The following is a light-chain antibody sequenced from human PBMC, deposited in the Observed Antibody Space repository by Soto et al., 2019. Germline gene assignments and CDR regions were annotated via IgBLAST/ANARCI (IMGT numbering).Light chain of an antibody. V-gene: IGLV7-46*01. CDR2: DTS. J-gene: IGLJ2*01. CDR1: TGAVTSGHY. CDR3: LLSHSGARRV. Sequence: QAVVTQEPSLTVSPGGTVTLTCGSSTGAVTSGHYPYWFQQKPGQAPRTLIYDTSNKHSWTPARFSGSLLGGKAALTLSGAQPEDEAEYYCLLSHSGARRVFGGGTKVTVL.